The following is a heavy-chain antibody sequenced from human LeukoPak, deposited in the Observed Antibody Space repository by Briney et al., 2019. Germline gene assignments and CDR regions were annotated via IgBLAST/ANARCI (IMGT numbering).Heavy chain of an antibody. V-gene: IGHV3-23*01. CDR3: AKVRLGEVGGRGFDA. Sequence: GGSLRLSCAASAFSFSSYAMSWVRQAPGKGLEWVSTMSDSGGHTYYADSVKGRFTISRDNSKNTLYLQMNSLRAEDTAVYYCAKVRLGEVGGRGFDAWGQGTLVTVSS. D-gene: IGHD2-21*01. CDR1: AFSFSSYA. CDR2: MSDSGGHT. J-gene: IGHJ5*02.